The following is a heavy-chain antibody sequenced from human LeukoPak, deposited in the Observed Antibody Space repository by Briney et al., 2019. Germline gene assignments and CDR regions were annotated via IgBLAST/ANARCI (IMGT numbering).Heavy chain of an antibody. J-gene: IGHJ4*02. CDR2: MYHSGST. D-gene: IGHD6-13*01. CDR1: GYSISSGYD. Sequence: SETLSLTCTVSGYSISSGYDWGWIRQPPGKGLEWIGNMYHSGSTNYNPSLKSRVTISVDTSKNQFSLKLSSVTAADTAVYYCARVGSSSWFDYWGQGTLVTVSS. V-gene: IGHV4-38-2*02. CDR3: ARVGSSSWFDY.